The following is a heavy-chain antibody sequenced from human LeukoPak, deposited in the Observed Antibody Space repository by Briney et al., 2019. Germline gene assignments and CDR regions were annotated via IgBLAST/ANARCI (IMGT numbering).Heavy chain of an antibody. D-gene: IGHD6-6*01. J-gene: IGHJ4*02. CDR3: ARIGYSSSSVDY. Sequence: GGSLRLSCAASGFTFSSYWMSWVRQAPGKGLEWVANIKQDGTQKYYVDSLKGRFSISRDNAKNSLYLQMNSLRAEDTAVYYCARIGYSSSSVDYWGQGTLVTVSS. V-gene: IGHV3-7*01. CDR2: IKQDGTQK. CDR1: GFTFSSYW.